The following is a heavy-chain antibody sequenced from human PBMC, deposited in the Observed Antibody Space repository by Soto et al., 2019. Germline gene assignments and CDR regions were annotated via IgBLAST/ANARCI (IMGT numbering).Heavy chain of an antibody. CDR3: ARGRYGEY. CDR1: GYAFTTYG. D-gene: IGHD3-10*01. Sequence: QVHLVQSGAEVKKPGASVKVSCKGSGYAFTTYGITWVRQAPGQGLEWMGWISAHNGNTNYAQKLQGRVTVTRDTSTSTAYLELRSLRSDDTAVYYCARGRYGEYWGQGALVNVSS. V-gene: IGHV1-18*01. J-gene: IGHJ4*02. CDR2: ISAHNGNT.